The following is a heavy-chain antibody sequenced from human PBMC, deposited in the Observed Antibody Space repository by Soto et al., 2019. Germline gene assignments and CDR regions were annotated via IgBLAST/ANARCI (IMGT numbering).Heavy chain of an antibody. J-gene: IGHJ5*02. D-gene: IGHD6-19*01. CDR1: GCSINSSSGF. Sequence: SETLSLTCSVSGCSINSSSGFWGWVRQPPGKGLEWIGSIYYSGSTYYNPSLRSRVTISVDTSKNQFSLKLSSVTAADTAVFYCARHYSSGSRNWFDPWGQGTLVTGSS. CDR3: ARHYSSGSRNWFDP. CDR2: IYYSGST. V-gene: IGHV4-39*01.